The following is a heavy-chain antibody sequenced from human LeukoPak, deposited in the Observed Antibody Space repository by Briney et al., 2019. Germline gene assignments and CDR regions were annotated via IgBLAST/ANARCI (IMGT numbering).Heavy chain of an antibody. CDR2: IRASGTGT. Sequence: GGSLRLSCVASRFTFSSYDMNWVRQAPGKGLEWVSGIRASGTGTYYADSVKGRFTISRDNSKNTLYLQMNSLRPEDTAVYYCAKDFRWELWGCAFDLWGQGTMVTVSS. V-gene: IGHV3-23*01. CDR1: RFTFSSYD. J-gene: IGHJ3*01. CDR3: AKDFRWELWGCAFDL. D-gene: IGHD1-26*01.